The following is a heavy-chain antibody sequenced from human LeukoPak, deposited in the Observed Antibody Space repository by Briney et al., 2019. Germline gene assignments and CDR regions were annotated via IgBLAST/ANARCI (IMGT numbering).Heavy chain of an antibody. Sequence: GASLKISCKGSGYSFTSYWIGWVRQMPGKGLEWMGIIYPGDSDTRYSPSFQGQVTISADKSISTAYLQWSSLKASDTAMYYCARQSGYCSGGSCYIWFDPWGQGTLVTVSS. CDR1: GYSFTSYW. CDR2: IYPGDSDT. D-gene: IGHD2-15*01. V-gene: IGHV5-51*01. CDR3: ARQSGYCSGGSCYIWFDP. J-gene: IGHJ5*02.